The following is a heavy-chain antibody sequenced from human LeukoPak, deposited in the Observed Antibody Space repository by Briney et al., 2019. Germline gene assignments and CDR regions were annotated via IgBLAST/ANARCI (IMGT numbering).Heavy chain of an antibody. CDR2: IGTAGDT. CDR3: AKDERNWNYNLASQTYD. CDR1: GFTFSSYD. Sequence: GGSLRLSCAASGFTFSSYDMHWVRQATGKGLEWVSAIGTAGDTYYPGSVKGRFTISRENAKNSLYLQMNSLRAEDTAVYYCAKDERNWNYNLASQTYDWGQGTLVTVSS. V-gene: IGHV3-13*01. J-gene: IGHJ4*02. D-gene: IGHD1-7*01.